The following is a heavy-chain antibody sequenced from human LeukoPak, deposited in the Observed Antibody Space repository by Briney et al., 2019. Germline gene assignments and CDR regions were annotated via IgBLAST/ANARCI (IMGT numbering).Heavy chain of an antibody. CDR1: GGSISSSSYY. D-gene: IGHD4/OR15-4a*01. V-gene: IGHV4-39*01. J-gene: IGHJ4*02. CDR3: ARPRTTMVNGQFDY. CDR2: IYYSGST. Sequence: SETLSLTCTVSGGSISSSSYYWGWIRQPPGRGLEWIGSIYYSGSTYYNPSLKSRVTISVDTSKNQFSLKLSSVTAADTAVYYCARPRTTMVNGQFDYWGQGTLVTVSS.